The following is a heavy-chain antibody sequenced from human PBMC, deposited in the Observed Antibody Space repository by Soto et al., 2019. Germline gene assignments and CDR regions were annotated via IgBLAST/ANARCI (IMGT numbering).Heavy chain of an antibody. CDR1: GFTFSSYG. D-gene: IGHD3-22*01. Sequence: QVQLVESGGGVVQPGRSLRLSCAASGFTFSSYGMHWVRQAPGKGLEWVAVIWYDGSNKYYADSVKGRFTISRDNSKNPLYVQMNSLRAEDTGVYYCGGGSGYFFDIWGQGTMVTVSS. J-gene: IGHJ3*02. CDR3: GGGSGYFFDI. V-gene: IGHV3-33*01. CDR2: IWYDGSNK.